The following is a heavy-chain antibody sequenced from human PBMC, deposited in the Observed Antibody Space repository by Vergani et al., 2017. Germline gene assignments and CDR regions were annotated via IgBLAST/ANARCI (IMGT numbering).Heavy chain of an antibody. D-gene: IGHD6-6*01. J-gene: IGHJ6*03. V-gene: IGHV3-23*01. CDR2: ISSDGGST. CDR1: GFTFSTYA. CDR3: AREGLSSSLGYYYYYMDV. Sequence: EVQLLESGGGLVQPGGSLRLSCAASGFTFSTYAMTWVRQAPGKGLEWVSTISSDGGSTYYADSVKGRFTISRDNSKNTLYLQMNSLRAEDTAVYYCAREGLSSSLGYYYYYMDVWGKGTTVTVSS.